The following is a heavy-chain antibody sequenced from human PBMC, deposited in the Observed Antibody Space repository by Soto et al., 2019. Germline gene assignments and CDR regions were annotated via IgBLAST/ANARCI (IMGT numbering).Heavy chain of an antibody. CDR3: ARVYYYDSSGYRPSDAFDI. J-gene: IGHJ3*02. V-gene: IGHV3-23*01. Sequence: GGSLRLSCAASGFTFSSYAMSWVRQAPGKGLEWVSAISGSGGSTYYADSVKGRFTISRDNSKNTLYLQMNSLRAEDTAVYYCARVYYYDSSGYRPSDAFDIWGQGTMVTVSS. CDR2: ISGSGGST. CDR1: GFTFSSYA. D-gene: IGHD3-22*01.